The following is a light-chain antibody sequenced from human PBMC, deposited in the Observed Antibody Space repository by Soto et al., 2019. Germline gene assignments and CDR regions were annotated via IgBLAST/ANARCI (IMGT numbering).Light chain of an antibody. V-gene: IGLV1-47*01. CDR2: KNN. J-gene: IGLJ2*01. CDR3: ATWDDSLSGLV. CDR1: SSNIGSNY. Sequence: QSVVTQPPSASGTPGQRVTISCSGSSSNIGSNYVYWYQHLPGTTPKLLIYKNNQRPSGGPDRFSGSKSGTSASLAISGLRSEDEADYYCATWDDSLSGLVFGGGTKLTVL.